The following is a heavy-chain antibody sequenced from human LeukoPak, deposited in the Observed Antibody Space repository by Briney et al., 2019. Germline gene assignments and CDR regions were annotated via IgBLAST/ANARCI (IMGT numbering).Heavy chain of an antibody. Sequence: TGGSLRVSCAASGFTFSSYAMSWVRQAPGKGLEWVSAISGSGGSTYYADSVKGRFTISRDNSKNTLYLQMNSLRAEDTAVYYCAKDRYSDNTGHHYENEYWGQGTLVTVSS. CDR1: GFTFSSYA. CDR2: ISGSGGST. J-gene: IGHJ4*02. V-gene: IGHV3-23*01. CDR3: AKDRYSDNTGHHYENEY. D-gene: IGHD3-22*01.